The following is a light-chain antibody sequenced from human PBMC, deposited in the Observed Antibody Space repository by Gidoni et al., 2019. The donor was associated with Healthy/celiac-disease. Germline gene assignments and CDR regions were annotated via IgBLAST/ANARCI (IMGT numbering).Light chain of an antibody. CDR2: GAS. CDR3: QQYDSSPGT. CDR1: QSVSSSY. V-gene: IGKV3-20*01. J-gene: IGKJ2*01. Sequence: DIELTQSPGTLSLSPGERATLSRRASQSVSSSYLAWYQQKPCQAPRLLIYGASSRATGIPDRFSGSGSGTDFTLTISRLEPEDFAVYYCQQYDSSPGTFGQGTKLEIK.